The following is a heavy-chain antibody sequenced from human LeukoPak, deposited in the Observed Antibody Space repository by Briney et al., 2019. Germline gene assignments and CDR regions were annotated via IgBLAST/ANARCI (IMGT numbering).Heavy chain of an antibody. CDR2: IYYSENT. D-gene: IGHD5-24*01. J-gene: IGHJ4*02. CDR3: ARLHVHGYNNY. Sequence: PSETLFPTCTVSGGSISSYYWSWIRQPPGKGLEWIGYIYYSENTNYNPSLKSRVTISVDTSKNQFSLKLSSVTAADTAVYYCARLHVHGYNNYWGQGTLVTVSS. V-gene: IGHV4-59*01. CDR1: GGSISSYY.